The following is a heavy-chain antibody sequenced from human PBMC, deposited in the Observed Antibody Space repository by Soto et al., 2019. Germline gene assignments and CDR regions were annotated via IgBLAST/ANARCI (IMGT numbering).Heavy chain of an antibody. CDR1: GITFVTYA. D-gene: IGHD3-10*01. CDR2: ISYDGNYK. CDR3: ARAPDYGLGSSRRYWYLDL. V-gene: IGHV3-30-3*01. J-gene: IGHJ2*01. Sequence: GGSLRLSCAASGITFVTYAMHWVRRAPGKGLEWVAVISYDGNYKYYADSVQGRFTISRDNSKNTLYLQMNSLRAEDTAVYYCARAPDYGLGSSRRYWYLDLWGRGTLVTVSS.